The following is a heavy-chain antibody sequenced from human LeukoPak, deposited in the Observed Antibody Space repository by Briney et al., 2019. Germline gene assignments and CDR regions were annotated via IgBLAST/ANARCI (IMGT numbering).Heavy chain of an antibody. CDR3: ARRNPYCSGGSCYGD. Sequence: GESLKISCKGSGYSFTSYWIGWVRRVPGKGLEWMGFIYPGDSDTRYSPSFQGQVTISADKSISTAYLQWSSLKASDTAMYYCARRNPYCSGGSCYGDWGQGTLVTVSS. V-gene: IGHV5-51*01. J-gene: IGHJ4*02. D-gene: IGHD2-15*01. CDR1: GYSFTSYW. CDR2: IYPGDSDT.